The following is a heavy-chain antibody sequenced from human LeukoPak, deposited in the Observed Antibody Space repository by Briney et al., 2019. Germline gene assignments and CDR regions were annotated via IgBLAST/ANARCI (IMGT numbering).Heavy chain of an antibody. Sequence: SETLSLTCIVSGGSIGSYYWSWVRQTPGKGLEWIGYVYYTGRTNYNPSLKGRVTIFVDTSKYQFSLKPSSVTAADTAVYYCARLTEGWWGQGALVTVSS. CDR2: VYYTGRT. V-gene: IGHV4-59*08. J-gene: IGHJ4*02. D-gene: IGHD2-15*01. CDR1: GGSIGSYY. CDR3: ARLTEGW.